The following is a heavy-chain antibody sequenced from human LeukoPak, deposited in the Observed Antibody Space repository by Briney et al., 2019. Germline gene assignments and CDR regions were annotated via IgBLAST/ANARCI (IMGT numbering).Heavy chain of an antibody. CDR2: ISGSGGST. V-gene: IGHV3-23*01. Sequence: GGSLRLSCAASRFTFSSYAMSWVRQAPGKGLEWVSAISGSGGSTYYADSVKGRFTISRDNSKNTLYLQMNSLRAEDTAVYYCAKDSYGDPHFDYWGQGTLVTVSS. CDR1: RFTFSSYA. D-gene: IGHD4-17*01. CDR3: AKDSYGDPHFDY. J-gene: IGHJ4*02.